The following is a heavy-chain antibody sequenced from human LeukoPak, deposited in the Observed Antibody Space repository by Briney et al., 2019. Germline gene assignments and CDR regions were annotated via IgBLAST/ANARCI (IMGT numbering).Heavy chain of an antibody. CDR2: IIPILGIA. Sequence: GASVQVSCKASGGTFSSYAISWVRQAPGQGLEWMGRIIPILGIANYAQKFQGRVTITADKSTSTAYMELSSLRSEDTAVYYCARGNDGDYVDYWGQGTLVTVSS. J-gene: IGHJ4*02. V-gene: IGHV1-69*04. D-gene: IGHD4-17*01. CDR1: GGTFSSYA. CDR3: ARGNDGDYVDY.